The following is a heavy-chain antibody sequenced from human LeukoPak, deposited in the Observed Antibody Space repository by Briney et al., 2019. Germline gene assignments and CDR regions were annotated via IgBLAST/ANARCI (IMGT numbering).Heavy chain of an antibody. CDR3: AREVGFAVAGYNWFDP. D-gene: IGHD6-19*01. CDR2: INTNTGNP. CDR1: GYTFTSYA. V-gene: IGHV7-4-1*02. J-gene: IGHJ5*02. Sequence: EASVKVSCKASGYTFTSYAMNWVRQAPGQGLGWMGWINTNTGNPTYAQGFTGRFVFSLDTSVSTAYLQISSLKAEDTAVYYCAREVGFAVAGYNWFDPWGQGTLVTVSS.